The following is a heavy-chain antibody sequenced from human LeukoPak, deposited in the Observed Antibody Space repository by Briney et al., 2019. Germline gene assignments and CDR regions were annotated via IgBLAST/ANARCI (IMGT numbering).Heavy chain of an antibody. Sequence: GGSLRLSCVVSGFIFEDYAMHWVRQPPGKGLEWVSLITWDGGSTYYADSVKGRFTISRDNNKNSLYLQMNSLRGEDTALYYCAKDSAVAGGYYSYYMDVWGKGTTVTISS. CDR1: GFIFEDYA. D-gene: IGHD6-19*01. V-gene: IGHV3-43D*03. J-gene: IGHJ6*03. CDR2: ITWDGGST. CDR3: AKDSAVAGGYYSYYMDV.